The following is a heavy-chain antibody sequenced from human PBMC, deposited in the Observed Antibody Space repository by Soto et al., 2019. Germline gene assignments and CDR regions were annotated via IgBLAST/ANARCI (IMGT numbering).Heavy chain of an antibody. CDR1: GFTFSSYG. V-gene: IGHV3-33*01. Sequence: QVQLVESGGGVVQPGRSLRLSCAASGFTFSSYGMHWVRQAPGKGLEWVAVIGYDGSNKYYADSMKGRFTISRDHSKNTLYLQINCLRAEDTAVYYCARDRQYFDYWGQGTLVTLTS. CDR3: ARDRQYFDY. CDR2: IGYDGSNK. J-gene: IGHJ4*02.